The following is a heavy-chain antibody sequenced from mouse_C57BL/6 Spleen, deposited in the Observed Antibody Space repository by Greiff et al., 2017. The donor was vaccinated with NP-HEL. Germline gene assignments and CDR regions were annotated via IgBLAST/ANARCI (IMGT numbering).Heavy chain of an antibody. V-gene: IGHV1-59*01. CDR2: IDPSDSYT. J-gene: IGHJ4*01. D-gene: IGHD2-1*01. Sequence: QVQLQQSGAELVRPGTSVKLSCKASGYTFTSYWMHWVKQRPGQGLEWIGVIDPSDSYTNYNQKFKGKATLTVDTSSSTAYMQLSSLTSEDSAVYYCARTGNYGMDYWGQGTSVTVSS. CDR1: GYTFTSYW. CDR3: ARTGNYGMDY.